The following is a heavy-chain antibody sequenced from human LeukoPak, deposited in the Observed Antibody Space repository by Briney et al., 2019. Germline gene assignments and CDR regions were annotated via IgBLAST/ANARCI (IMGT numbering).Heavy chain of an antibody. V-gene: IGHV4-59*01. D-gene: IGHD6-19*01. CDR1: GGSISSYY. CDR3: ARDRPRIAVAGTAFDI. CDR2: IYYSGST. Sequence: SETLSLTCTVSGGSISSYYWSWIRQPPGKGLEWIGYIYYSGSTNYNPSLKSRVTISVDTSKNQFSLKLGSVTAADTAVYYCARDRPRIAVAGTAFDIWGQGTMVTVSS. J-gene: IGHJ3*02.